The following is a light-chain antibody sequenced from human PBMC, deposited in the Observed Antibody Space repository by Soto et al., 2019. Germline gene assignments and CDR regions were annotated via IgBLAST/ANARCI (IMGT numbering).Light chain of an antibody. CDR1: QTISNY. CDR2: DAS. J-gene: IGKJ4*01. Sequence: DIQMTQSPSSLSASVGDRVIITCRASQTISNYLNWYQQKPGKAPKLLIYDASSLESGVPSRFSGSGSGTEFTLTISSLQPDDFATYYCQQYNSYPLTFGGGTKVDIK. CDR3: QQYNSYPLT. V-gene: IGKV1-5*01.